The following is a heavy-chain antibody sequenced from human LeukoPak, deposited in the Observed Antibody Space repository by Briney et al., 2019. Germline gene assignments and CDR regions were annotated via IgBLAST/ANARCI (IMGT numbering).Heavy chain of an antibody. CDR2: IYYSGST. V-gene: IGHV4-59*08. J-gene: IGHJ4*02. CDR3: ARHDGYYYDSSGYGLDY. Sequence: PSETLSLTCTVSGGSISSYYWSWIRQPPGKGLEWIGYIYYSGSTNYNPSLKSRVTISVDTSKNQFSLKLSSVTAADTAVYYCARHDGYYYDSSGYGLDYWGQGTLVTVSS. CDR1: GGSISSYY. D-gene: IGHD3-22*01.